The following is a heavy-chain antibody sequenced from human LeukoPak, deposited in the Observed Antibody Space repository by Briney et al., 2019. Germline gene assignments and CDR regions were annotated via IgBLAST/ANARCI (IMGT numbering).Heavy chain of an antibody. Sequence: SETLSLTCTVSGGSISSGSYYWSWIRQPAGKGLEWIGRIYTSGSTNYNPSLKSRVTIPVDTSKNQFSLKLSSVTAADTAVYYCVGATTHTEAGYWGQGTLVTVSS. CDR1: GGSISSGSYY. J-gene: IGHJ4*02. V-gene: IGHV4-61*02. CDR3: VGATTHTEAGY. CDR2: IYTSGST. D-gene: IGHD1-26*01.